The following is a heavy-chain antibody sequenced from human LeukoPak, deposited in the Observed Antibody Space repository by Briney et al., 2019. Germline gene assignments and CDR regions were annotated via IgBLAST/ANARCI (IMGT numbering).Heavy chain of an antibody. J-gene: IGHJ6*03. D-gene: IGHD3-3*01. CDR2: IFSSGIT. V-gene: IGHV4-4*07. Sequence: SETLSLTCTVSGGSLISNYWSWIRQSAGAGLEWIGRIFSSGITDYNPSLKSRVTMSLDTSTKQFSPRLTSVTAADTAVYYCARGTGFGVVFNYYQYYMDVWGKGTTVTVSS. CDR1: GGSLISNY. CDR3: ARGTGFGVVFNYYQYYMDV.